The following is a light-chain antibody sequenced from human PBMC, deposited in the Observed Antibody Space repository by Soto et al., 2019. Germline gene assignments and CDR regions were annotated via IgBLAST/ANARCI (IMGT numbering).Light chain of an antibody. CDR2: DVT. Sequence: QSVLTQPASVSGSPGQAISICCIGTSSDVGAFNYVSWYQHHPGKAPQLIIYDVTSRPSGVSNRFSASKSGNTASLTISGLQAEDEADYYCSSYTTRNTEVFGTGTKVTVL. V-gene: IGLV2-14*03. J-gene: IGLJ1*01. CDR1: SSDVGAFNY. CDR3: SSYTTRNTEV.